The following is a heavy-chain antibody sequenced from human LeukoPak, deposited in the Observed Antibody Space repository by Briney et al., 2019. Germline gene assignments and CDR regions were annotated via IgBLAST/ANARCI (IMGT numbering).Heavy chain of an antibody. Sequence: GGSLRLSCAASGFTFSTYWMTWVRQAPGKGLEWVASIKDDGSEKYYVGSVEGRFTISRDNAKNSLDLQMNSLRAEDTAMYYCARFPTGFDYWGQGTLVSVSS. CDR2: IKDDGSEK. CDR1: GFTFSTYW. J-gene: IGHJ4*02. V-gene: IGHV3-7*05. D-gene: IGHD4-17*01. CDR3: ARFPTGFDY.